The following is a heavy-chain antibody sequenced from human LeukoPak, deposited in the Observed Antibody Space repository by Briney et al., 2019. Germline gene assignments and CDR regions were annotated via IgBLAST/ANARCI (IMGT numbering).Heavy chain of an antibody. J-gene: IGHJ4*02. D-gene: IGHD3-10*01. Sequence: SETLSPTCTVSGGSISSSSYYWGWIRQPPGKGLEWIGEINHSGSTNYNPSLKSRVTISVDTSKNQFSLKLSSVTAADTAVYYCAKTSTPYYGSYPLDYWGQGTLVTVSS. V-gene: IGHV4-39*07. CDR2: INHSGST. CDR3: AKTSTPYYGSYPLDY. CDR1: GGSISSSSYY.